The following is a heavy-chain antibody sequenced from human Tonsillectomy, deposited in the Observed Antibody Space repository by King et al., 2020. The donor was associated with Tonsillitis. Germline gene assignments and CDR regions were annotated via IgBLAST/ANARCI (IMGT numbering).Heavy chain of an antibody. CDR2: INHSGST. Sequence: VQLQQWGAGLLKPSETLSLTCAVYGGSFSGYYWSWIRQPPGKGLEWIGEINHSGSTSYNPSLKSRVTISVDTSKNQFSLKLSSVTAADTAVYYCARPFVGYSSSWYAFWGQGTLVTVSS. V-gene: IGHV4-34*01. CDR1: GGSFSGYY. D-gene: IGHD6-13*01. CDR3: ARPFVGYSSSWYAF. J-gene: IGHJ4*02.